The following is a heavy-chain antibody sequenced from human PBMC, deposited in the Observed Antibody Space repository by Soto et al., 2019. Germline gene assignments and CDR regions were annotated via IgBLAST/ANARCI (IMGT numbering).Heavy chain of an antibody. CDR1: GGTFSSYA. J-gene: IGHJ6*02. CDR3: XXXXXXXXXXXIYYYYYYGMDV. CDR2: IIPISETT. V-gene: IGHV1-69*01. Sequence: QVQLVQSGAEVKKPGSSVKVSCKASGGTFSSYAISWVRQAPGQGLEWMGGIIPISETTNYAQKFQGRVTXTAXEXXXXXXXXXXXXXXXXXXXXXXXXXXXXXXXXXIYYYYYYGMDVWGQGTTVTVSS.